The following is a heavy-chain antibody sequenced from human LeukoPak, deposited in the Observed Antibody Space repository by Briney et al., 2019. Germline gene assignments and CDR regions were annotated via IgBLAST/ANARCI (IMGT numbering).Heavy chain of an antibody. CDR1: GGSISSYY. CDR3: ARGATMVRGVAPAHNWFDP. D-gene: IGHD3-10*01. CDR2: IYYSGST. V-gene: IGHV4-59*01. J-gene: IGHJ5*02. Sequence: SETLSLTCTVSGGSISSYYWSWIRQPPGKGLEWIGYIYYSGSTNYNPSLKSRVTISVDTSKNQFSLKLSSVTAADTAVYYCARGATMVRGVAPAHNWFDPWGQGTLVTVSS.